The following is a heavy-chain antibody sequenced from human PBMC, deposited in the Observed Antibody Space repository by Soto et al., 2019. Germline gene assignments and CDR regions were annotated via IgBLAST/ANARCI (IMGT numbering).Heavy chain of an antibody. D-gene: IGHD1-26*01. J-gene: IGHJ2*01. Sequence: QLQLQESGPGLVKPSETLSLTCTVSGGSISSSSYYWGWIRQPPGKGLEWIGSIYYSGSTYYNPSLKSRVTISVDTPKNQFSLKLSSVTAADTAVYYCARPGGSYYQYWYFDLWGRGTLVTVSS. CDR2: IYYSGST. V-gene: IGHV4-39*01. CDR1: GGSISSSSYY. CDR3: ARPGGSYYQYWYFDL.